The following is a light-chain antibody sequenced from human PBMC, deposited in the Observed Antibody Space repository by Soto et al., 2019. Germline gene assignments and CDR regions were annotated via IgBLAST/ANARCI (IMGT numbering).Light chain of an antibody. V-gene: IGKV3-20*01. Sequence: EIMLTQSPGTLSLSPGERATLSCRASQSVSSSYLAWYQQKPGQAPRLLIYGASSRATGIPARFSGSGSGTDFTLTVSRLEPEDFAVYYCLQCGASWTFGQGTKVDIK. CDR2: GAS. J-gene: IGKJ1*01. CDR3: LQCGASWT. CDR1: QSVSSSY.